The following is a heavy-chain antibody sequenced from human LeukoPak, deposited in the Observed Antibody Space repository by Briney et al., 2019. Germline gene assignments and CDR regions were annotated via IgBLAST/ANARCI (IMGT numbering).Heavy chain of an antibody. D-gene: IGHD6-19*01. CDR1: GGSISNYY. J-gene: IGHJ4*02. Sequence: SETLSLTCIVSGGSISNYYWTWIRQPPGKGLEMIGSIYYSGSTKYNPSLKSRVTISVDTSKNPFSLKLITVTAADTAVYYCARSQSVTGTTDYWGQGTLVTVSS. CDR3: ARSQSVTGTTDY. CDR2: IYYSGST. V-gene: IGHV4-59*01.